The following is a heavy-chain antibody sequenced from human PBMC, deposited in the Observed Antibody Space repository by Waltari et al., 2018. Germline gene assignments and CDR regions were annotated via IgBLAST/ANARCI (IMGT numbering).Heavy chain of an antibody. Sequence: DVQMVESGGGLVQPGGSLRPSCVAAGFTFSTLSMTWVRQAPGKGLEWVSDMSGNGDSVFYADSVKGRFTISRDNSKNTVFLQMNNLRAEDTATYYCAKNAANYYYYIDAWGKGTTVTVSS. CDR1: GFTFSTLS. J-gene: IGHJ6*03. CDR3: AKNAANYYYYIDA. D-gene: IGHD2-2*01. CDR2: MSGNGDSV. V-gene: IGHV3-23*04.